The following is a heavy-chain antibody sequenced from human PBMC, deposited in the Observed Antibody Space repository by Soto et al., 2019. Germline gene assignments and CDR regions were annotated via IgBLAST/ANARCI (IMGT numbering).Heavy chain of an antibody. V-gene: IGHV3-30*18. CDR1: GFTFNIYG. Sequence: WGSLRLSCAASGFTFNIYGMHWVRQAPDKGLEWVALISYDGSNQYYADSVKGRFTISRDNSKNTLFRQMNSRSADDKAAYYSAKDQASGQGSFDSWGQRTLVTVSS. CDR2: ISYDGSNQ. J-gene: IGHJ4*03. CDR3: AKDQASGQGSFDS.